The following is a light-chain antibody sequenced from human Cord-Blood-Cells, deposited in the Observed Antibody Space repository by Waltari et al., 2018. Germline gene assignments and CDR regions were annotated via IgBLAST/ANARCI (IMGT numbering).Light chain of an antibody. J-gene: IGKJ2*01. Sequence: EIVLTHSPGTLSLSPGEIATLSCRASQRVSRSYLAWYQHKPGQAPRLLIYGASSRATGIPDRFSGSGSGTDFTLTISRLEPEDFAVYYCQQYGSSRTFGQGTKLEIK. V-gene: IGKV3-20*01. CDR1: QRVSRSY. CDR2: GAS. CDR3: QQYGSSRT.